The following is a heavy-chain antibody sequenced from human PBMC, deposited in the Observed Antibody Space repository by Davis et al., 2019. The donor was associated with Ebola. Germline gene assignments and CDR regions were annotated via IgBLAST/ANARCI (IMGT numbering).Heavy chain of an antibody. V-gene: IGHV3-30-3*01. Sequence: GGSLRLSCAASGFTFSSYAMHWVRQAPGKGLEWVAVISYDGSNKYYADSVKGRFTISRDNSKNTLYLQMNSLRAEDTAVYYCARDLQLARFPYYYYGMDVWGQGTTVTVSS. D-gene: IGHD6-6*01. CDR2: ISYDGSNK. CDR1: GFTFSSYA. CDR3: ARDLQLARFPYYYYGMDV. J-gene: IGHJ6*02.